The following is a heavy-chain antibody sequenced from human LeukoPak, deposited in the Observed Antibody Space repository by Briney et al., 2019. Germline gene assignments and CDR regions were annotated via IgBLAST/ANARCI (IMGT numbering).Heavy chain of an antibody. D-gene: IGHD3-22*01. J-gene: IGHJ4*02. CDR2: FVPEDGET. Sequence: ASVKVSCKVSGYTLTELSMHWVRQAPGKGLEWMGGFVPEDGETIYAQKFQGRVTMTEDTSTDTAYMELSSLRSEDTAVYYCATTYYYDSSFDYWGQGTLVTVSS. V-gene: IGHV1-24*01. CDR1: GYTLTELS. CDR3: ATTYYYDSSFDY.